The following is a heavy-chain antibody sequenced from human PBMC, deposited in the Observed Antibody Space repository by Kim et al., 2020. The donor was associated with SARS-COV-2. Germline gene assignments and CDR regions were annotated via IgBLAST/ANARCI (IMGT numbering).Heavy chain of an antibody. J-gene: IGHJ6*02. CDR2: IRSKDDGGTT. CDR3: XXXTRGFSYGYYYGMDG. CDR1: GFTFTNAW. D-gene: IGHD3-16*01. Sequence: GGSLRLSCAASGFTFTNAWMTWVRQAPGKGLEWVAHIRSKDDGGTTDYATPVKGXXXXSRDDSTSTLYXXXXSLRAEDTAVYYCXXXTRGFSYGYYYGMDGWGQXXXVTVS. V-gene: IGHV3-15*05.